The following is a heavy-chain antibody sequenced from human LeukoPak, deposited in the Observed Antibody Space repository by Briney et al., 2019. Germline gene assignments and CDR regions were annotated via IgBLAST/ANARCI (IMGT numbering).Heavy chain of an antibody. V-gene: IGHV5-51*04. CDR1: GYSFTSYW. D-gene: IGHD5-18*01. CDR3: ARTISGLWSNFDY. J-gene: IGHJ4*02. CDR2: IYPGDSDT. Sequence: GESLKISCKGSGYSFTSYWIGWVRQMPWKGLEWMGIIYPGDSDTRYSPSFQGQVTNSADKPISTAYLQWSSLKASDTAMYYCARTISGLWSNFDYWGQGTLVTVSS.